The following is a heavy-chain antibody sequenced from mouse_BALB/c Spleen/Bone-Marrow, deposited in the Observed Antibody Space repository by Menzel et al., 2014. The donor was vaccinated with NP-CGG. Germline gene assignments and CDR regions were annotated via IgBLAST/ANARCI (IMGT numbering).Heavy chain of an antibody. CDR3: ARYFYGLYFGS. CDR2: IAPPNDNT. V-gene: IGHV14-3*02. D-gene: IGHD3-1*01. CDR1: GFNIKDTF. Sequence: EVQLQESGAELVKPGASVKLSCTASGFNIKDTFMHWVKQRPEQGLEWIGRIAPPNDNTKYDPKFQGKATITADTSSNTAYLQLSSLTSEDTDVYYCARYFYGLYFGSWGQGTTLTVSS. J-gene: IGHJ2*01.